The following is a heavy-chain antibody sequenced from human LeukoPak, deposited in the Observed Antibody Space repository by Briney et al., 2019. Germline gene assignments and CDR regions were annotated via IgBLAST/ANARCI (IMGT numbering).Heavy chain of an antibody. V-gene: IGHV1-46*02. CDR1: GYTFNSYY. Sequence: ASVKVSCKASGYTFNSYYMHWVRQAPGQGLEWMGIINPSGGSTSYAQKFQGRVTMTRDMSTSTVYMELSSLRSEDTAVYYCARGVGGYETDYWGQGTLVTVSS. J-gene: IGHJ4*02. CDR2: INPSGGST. D-gene: IGHD5-12*01. CDR3: ARGVGGYETDY.